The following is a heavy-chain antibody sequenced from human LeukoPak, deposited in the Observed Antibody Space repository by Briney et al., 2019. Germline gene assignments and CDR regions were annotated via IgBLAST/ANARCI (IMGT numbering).Heavy chain of an antibody. V-gene: IGHV4-34*01. J-gene: IGHJ4*02. CDR2: INHSGST. Sequence: SETLSLTCAVYGRSFSGYYWSWIRQPPGKGLEWIGEINHSGSTNYNPSLKSRVTVSVDTSKNQFSLKLSSVTAADTAVYYCASLKDFDYYDSSGYYSYFDYWGQGTLVTVSS. CDR3: ASLKDFDYYDSSGYYSYFDY. D-gene: IGHD3-22*01. CDR1: GRSFSGYY.